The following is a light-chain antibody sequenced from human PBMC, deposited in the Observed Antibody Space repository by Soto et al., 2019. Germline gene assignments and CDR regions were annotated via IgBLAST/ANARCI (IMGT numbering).Light chain of an antibody. Sequence: EIVLTQSPGTLSLSPGGRATLSCRASQSVRSTYLAWYQQKPGQAPRLLIYGASSRATGIPDRFSGSGSGTDFTLTISRLEPEDFAVYYCQQYGSSPRTFGQGTKVDIK. CDR2: GAS. CDR3: QQYGSSPRT. V-gene: IGKV3-20*01. CDR1: QSVRSTY. J-gene: IGKJ1*01.